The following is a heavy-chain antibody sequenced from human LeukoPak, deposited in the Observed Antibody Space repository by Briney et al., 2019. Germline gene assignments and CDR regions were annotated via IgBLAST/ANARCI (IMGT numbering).Heavy chain of an antibody. J-gene: IGHJ3*02. CDR2: IYYSGST. Sequence: SETPSLTCTVSGGSISSSSYYWGWIRQPPGKGLEWIGSIYYSGSTYYNPSLKSRVTISVDTSKNQFSLKLSSVTAADTAVYYCARPDASSGSLFDIWGQGTMVTVSS. CDR3: ARPDASSGSLFDI. V-gene: IGHV4-39*01. D-gene: IGHD6-19*01. CDR1: GGSISSSSYY.